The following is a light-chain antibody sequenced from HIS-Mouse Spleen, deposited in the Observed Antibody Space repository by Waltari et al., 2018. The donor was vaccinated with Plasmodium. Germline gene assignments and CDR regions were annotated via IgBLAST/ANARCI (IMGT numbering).Light chain of an antibody. CDR2: GAS. J-gene: IGKJ3*01. Sequence: EIVLTQSPGTLSLSPGERATLSCRASQSVSSSYLAWYQQKPGQAPRLLIYGASSRATGIPGRFSGSGSGTDFTLTISRLEREDLAVYYCQRYGSSLTFGPGTKVDVK. CDR1: QSVSSSY. V-gene: IGKV3-20*01. CDR3: QRYGSSLT.